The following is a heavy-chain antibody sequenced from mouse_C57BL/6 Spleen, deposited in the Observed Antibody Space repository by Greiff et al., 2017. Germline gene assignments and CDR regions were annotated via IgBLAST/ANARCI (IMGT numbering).Heavy chain of an antibody. CDR3: ASLTTVVARGYFDY. D-gene: IGHD1-1*01. CDR2: IHPSDSDT. Sequence: QVQLQQPGAELVKPGASVKVSCKASGYTFTSYWMHWVKQRPGQGLEWIGRIHPSDSDTNYNQKFKGKATLTVDKSSSAAYMQLSSLTSEDSAFYYCASLTTVVARGYFDYWGQGTTLTVSS. CDR1: GYTFTSYW. J-gene: IGHJ2*01. V-gene: IGHV1-74*01.